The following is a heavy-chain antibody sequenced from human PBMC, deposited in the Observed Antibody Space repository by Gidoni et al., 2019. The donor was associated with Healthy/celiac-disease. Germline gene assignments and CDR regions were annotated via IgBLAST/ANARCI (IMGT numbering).Heavy chain of an antibody. CDR1: GFPFSSYA. CDR2: ISYDGSNK. J-gene: IGHJ4*02. CDR3: AREGSGFYDFWSGYPYDY. V-gene: IGHV3-30-3*01. Sequence: QVQLVESGGGVVQPGRSLSLSCAASGFPFSSYAMHWVRQAPGKGLESVAVISYDGSNKYYADSVKGRFTISRDNSKNTLYLQMNSLRAEDTAVYYCAREGSGFYDFWSGYPYDYWGQGTLVTVSS. D-gene: IGHD3-3*01.